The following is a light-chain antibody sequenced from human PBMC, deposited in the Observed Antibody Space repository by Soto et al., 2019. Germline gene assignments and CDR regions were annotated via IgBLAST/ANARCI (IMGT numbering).Light chain of an antibody. J-gene: IGLJ3*02. CDR2: EVT. CDR3: CSYAGSSTWV. Sequence: QSALTQPPSASGSPGQSVTISCTGTTSDVGRYNYVSWYQQHPGKAPKLVMYEVTKRPSGVPDRFSGSKSGNTASLTISGLQAEDEADYYCCSYAGSSTWVFGGGTKLTVL. CDR1: TSDVGRYNY. V-gene: IGLV2-8*01.